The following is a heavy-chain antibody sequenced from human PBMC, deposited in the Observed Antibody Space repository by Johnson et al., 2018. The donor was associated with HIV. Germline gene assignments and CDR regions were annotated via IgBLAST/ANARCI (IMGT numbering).Heavy chain of an antibody. Sequence: QVQLVESGGGVVQPGRSLRLSCVASGFTFSSYAMHWVRQAPGKGLEWGTVISYDGNNKFSVDSVKGRFAISRDNANNSLYLQMNSLRAEDTAVYYCARDKGRGAFDIWGQGTMVTVSS. J-gene: IGHJ3*02. CDR2: ISYDGNNK. D-gene: IGHD3-10*01. CDR3: ARDKGRGAFDI. CDR1: GFTFSSYA. V-gene: IGHV3-30*09.